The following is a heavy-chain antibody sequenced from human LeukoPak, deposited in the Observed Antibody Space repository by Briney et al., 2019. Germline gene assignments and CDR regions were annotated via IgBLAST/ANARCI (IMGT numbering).Heavy chain of an antibody. V-gene: IGHV3-21*01. CDR1: GFTFSSYS. Sequence: PGGSLRLSCAASGFTFSSYSMNWVRQAPGKGLEWVSSISSISNYIYYADSVKGRFTISRDNAKNSRYLQMNSLRAEDTSVYYCARDNYLSCMDVWGQGTWVTVSS. D-gene: IGHD2/OR15-2a*01. J-gene: IGHJ6*02. CDR2: ISSISNYI. CDR3: ARDNYLSCMDV.